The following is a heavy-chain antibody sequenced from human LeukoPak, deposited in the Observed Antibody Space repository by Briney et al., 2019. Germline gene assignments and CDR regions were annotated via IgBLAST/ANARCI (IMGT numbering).Heavy chain of an antibody. J-gene: IGHJ4*02. V-gene: IGHV4-30-2*01. CDR1: GGSISSGGYY. Sequence: SETLSLTCTVSGGSISSGGYYWSWIRQPPGKGLEWIGYIYHSGSTYYNPSLKSRVTISVDRSKNQFSLKLSSVTAADTAVYYCARVPVGATPFDYWGQGTLVTVSS. CDR2: IYHSGST. D-gene: IGHD1-26*01. CDR3: ARVPVGATPFDY.